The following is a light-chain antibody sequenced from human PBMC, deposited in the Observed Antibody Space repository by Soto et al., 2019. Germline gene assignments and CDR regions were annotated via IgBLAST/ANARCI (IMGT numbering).Light chain of an antibody. CDR1: QSVRSNY. Sequence: EIVLTQSPGTLSLSPGETATLSCRASQSVRSNYLAWYQQKPGQAPRLLICGASNRATGIPDRFSGSGSGTDFTLTISRLEPEDFAVYYCQLYGSSPLTFGGGTKVEIK. CDR3: QLYGSSPLT. CDR2: GAS. J-gene: IGKJ4*01. V-gene: IGKV3-20*01.